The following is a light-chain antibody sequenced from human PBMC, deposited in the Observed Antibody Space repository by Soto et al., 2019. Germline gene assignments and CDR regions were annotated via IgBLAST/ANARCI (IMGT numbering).Light chain of an antibody. Sequence: EIVLTQSPGTLSLSPGERATLSCRASQSVSSSFLAWYQQKVGQAPRLLIYGASSRATGIPDRFSGSGSGTDFTLNISRLEPEDFEVYYCQQYGSSPRTFGQGTRLEIK. CDR2: GAS. V-gene: IGKV3-20*01. CDR3: QQYGSSPRT. J-gene: IGKJ5*01. CDR1: QSVSSSF.